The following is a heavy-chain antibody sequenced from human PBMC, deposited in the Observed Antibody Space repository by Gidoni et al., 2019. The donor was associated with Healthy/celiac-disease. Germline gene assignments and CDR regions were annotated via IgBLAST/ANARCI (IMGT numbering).Heavy chain of an antibody. Sequence: QVQLQESGPGLVKPPEPLPLTCNASAGSISSYYWSWIRQPPGKGLEWIGYIYYSGSTNYNPSLKSRVTISVDTSKNQFSLKLSSVTAADTAVYYCARLGPQLAGAHNWFDPWGQGTLVTVSS. CDR1: AGSISSYY. CDR2: IYYSGST. V-gene: IGHV4-59*01. J-gene: IGHJ5*02. CDR3: ARLGPQLAGAHNWFDP. D-gene: IGHD6-6*01.